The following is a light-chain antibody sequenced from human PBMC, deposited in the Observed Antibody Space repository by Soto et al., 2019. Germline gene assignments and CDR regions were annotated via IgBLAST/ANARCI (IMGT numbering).Light chain of an antibody. Sequence: QSVLTQPASVSGSPGQSITISCTGTSSDVGGYNYVSWYQQHPGKAPKLMIYEVSNRLSGVSNRFSGSKSGNTASLTISGLQAEDEADYYGRSYTSSSTYVFGTGTKLTVL. CDR2: EVS. CDR3: RSYTSSSTYV. V-gene: IGLV2-14*01. CDR1: SSDVGGYNY. J-gene: IGLJ1*01.